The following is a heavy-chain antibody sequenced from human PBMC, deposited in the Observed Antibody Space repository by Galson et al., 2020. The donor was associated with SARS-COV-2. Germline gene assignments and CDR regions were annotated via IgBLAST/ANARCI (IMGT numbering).Heavy chain of an antibody. CDR2: ISGSGGST. V-gene: IGHV3-23*01. CDR3: AKDLSPGRYGSGSLSMDV. D-gene: IGHD3-10*01. CDR1: GFTFSSYV. J-gene: IGHJ6*02. Sequence: GGSLRLSCAASGFTFSSYVMSWVRQAPGKGLEWVSTISGSGGSTYFADSVKGRFTISRDNSKNTLYLQMNSLRAEDTAVYYCAKDLSPGRYGSGSLSMDVWGQGTTVTVSS.